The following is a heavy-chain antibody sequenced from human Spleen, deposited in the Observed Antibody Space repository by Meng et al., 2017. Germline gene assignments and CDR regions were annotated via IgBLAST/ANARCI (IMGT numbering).Heavy chain of an antibody. CDR3: ARLAVAGYDY. D-gene: IGHD6-19*01. J-gene: IGHJ4*02. CDR2: ISSSSSYI. V-gene: IGHV3-21*01. Sequence: GESLKISCVASGFTFSFYSMNWVRQAPGKGLEWVSSISSSSSYIYYADSVKGRFTISRDNAKNSLYLQMNSLRAEDTAVYYCARLAVAGYDYWGQGTLVTVSS. CDR1: GFTFSFYS.